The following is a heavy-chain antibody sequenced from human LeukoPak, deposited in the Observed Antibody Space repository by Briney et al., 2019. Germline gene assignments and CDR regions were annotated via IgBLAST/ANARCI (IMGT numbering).Heavy chain of an antibody. CDR2: IYYSGST. D-gene: IGHD1-26*01. V-gene: IGHV4-59*08. CDR3: ATARWDYYFDG. CDR1: GGSFTSYF. J-gene: IGHJ4*02. Sequence: SETLSLSCTVSGGSFTSYFCSWIRQPPGQGLEWIGYIYYSGSTNYTPTLKSRVPITVDTTKNQFPLKLSSVTAADTAVYYGATARWDYYFDGWGQGTLVTVSS.